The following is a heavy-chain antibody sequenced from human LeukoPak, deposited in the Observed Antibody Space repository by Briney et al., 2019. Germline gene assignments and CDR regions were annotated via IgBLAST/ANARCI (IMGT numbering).Heavy chain of an antibody. CDR2: IIPIFGTA. J-gene: IGHJ4*02. Sequence: SVTVSCKASRGTFSSYAISWVRQAPGQGLEGMGRIIPIFGTANYAQKFQGRVTITTDESTSTAYMELSSLRSEDTAVYYCARFNEEMGYYFDYWGQGTLVTVSS. CDR3: ARFNEEMGYYFDY. V-gene: IGHV1-69*05. CDR1: RGTFSSYA. D-gene: IGHD5-24*01.